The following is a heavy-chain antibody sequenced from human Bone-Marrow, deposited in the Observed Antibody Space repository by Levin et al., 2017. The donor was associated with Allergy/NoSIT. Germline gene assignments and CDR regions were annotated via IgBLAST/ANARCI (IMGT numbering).Heavy chain of an antibody. V-gene: IGHV4-38-2*01. CDR1: SYSVSSGYN. D-gene: IGHD3-16*01. CDR3: ARAGMIIFGGSQFDY. J-gene: IGHJ4*02. Sequence: SETLSLTCGVSSYSVSSGYNWGWIRQSPGKGLEWIASIYQSGSTYYNPSLKSRVTISLDTSKNQFSLKLSSVTAADTAVYYCARAGMIIFGGSQFDYWGQGTLVTVSS. CDR2: IYQSGST.